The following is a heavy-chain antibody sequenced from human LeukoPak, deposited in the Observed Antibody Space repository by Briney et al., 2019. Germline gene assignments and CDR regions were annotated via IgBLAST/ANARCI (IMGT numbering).Heavy chain of an antibody. CDR1: GGSISSYY. CDR3: ARARSSGWGHNFDY. Sequence: SETLSLTCTVSGGSISSYYWSWIRQPPGKGLEWIGYIYYSGSTNYNPSLKSRVTISVDTSKNQFSLKLSSVTAADTAVYYCARARSSGWGHNFDYWGQGTLVTVSS. V-gene: IGHV4-59*01. CDR2: IYYSGST. J-gene: IGHJ4*02. D-gene: IGHD6-19*01.